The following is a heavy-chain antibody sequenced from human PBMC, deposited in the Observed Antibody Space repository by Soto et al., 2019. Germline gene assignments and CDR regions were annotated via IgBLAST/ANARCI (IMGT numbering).Heavy chain of an antibody. CDR1: GYTFTSYA. CDR2: INAGNGNT. V-gene: IGHV1-3*01. CDR3: ARDLIHYDILTGYRQDKDY. D-gene: IGHD3-9*01. Sequence: ASVKVSRKASGYTFTSYAMHWVRQAPGQRLEWMGWINAGNGNTKYSQKFQGRVTITRDTSASTAYMELSSLRSEDTAVYYCARDLIHYDILTGYRQDKDYWGQGTLVTVSS. J-gene: IGHJ4*02.